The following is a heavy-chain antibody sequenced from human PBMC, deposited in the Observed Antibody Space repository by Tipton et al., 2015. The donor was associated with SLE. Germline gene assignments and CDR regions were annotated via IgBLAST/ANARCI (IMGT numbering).Heavy chain of an antibody. V-gene: IGHV3-23*01. Sequence: SLRLSCAASGFMFSNYGMNWVRQAPGKGLEWVSSISASGGRTYYADSVKGRFTISRDNSKNMVNLQMNSLRAEDTAVYYCARGPRSGPHRDGMDVWGQGTTVTVSS. D-gene: IGHD3-3*01. J-gene: IGHJ6*02. CDR2: ISASGGRT. CDR1: GFMFSNYG. CDR3: ARGPRSGPHRDGMDV.